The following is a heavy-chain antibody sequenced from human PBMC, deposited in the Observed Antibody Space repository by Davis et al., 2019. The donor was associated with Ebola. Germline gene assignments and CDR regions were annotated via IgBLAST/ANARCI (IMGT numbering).Heavy chain of an antibody. Sequence: SETLSLTCTVSGGSISSYYWSWIRQPPGKGLEWIGYIYYSGSTNYNPSLKSRVIISVGPSRNQVSLNLSSVTAADTAVYYCARGRTVPNFYYGTDVWGQGTTVTVSS. CDR1: GGSISSYY. D-gene: IGHD4-11*01. V-gene: IGHV4-59*08. CDR2: IYYSGST. J-gene: IGHJ6*02. CDR3: ARGRTVPNFYYGTDV.